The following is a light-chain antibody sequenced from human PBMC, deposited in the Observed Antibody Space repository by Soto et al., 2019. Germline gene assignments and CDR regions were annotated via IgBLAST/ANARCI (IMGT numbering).Light chain of an antibody. CDR1: QSISSW. Sequence: DIQMTQSPSTLSASVGDRVTITCRASQSISSWLAWYQQKPGKAPKFLIYDASSLESGVPSRFSGSGSGTEFTLTISSLQPDDFATYYCQQYNSMPWTFDQGTKVEIK. J-gene: IGKJ1*01. CDR3: QQYNSMPWT. V-gene: IGKV1-5*01. CDR2: DAS.